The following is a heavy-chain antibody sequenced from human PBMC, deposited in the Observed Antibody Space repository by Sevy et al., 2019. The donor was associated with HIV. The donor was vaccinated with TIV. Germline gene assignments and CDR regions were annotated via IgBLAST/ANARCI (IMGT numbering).Heavy chain of an antibody. J-gene: IGHJ5*02. CDR1: GFTFSSYA. CDR3: AKDPDSTSKHIVVVTAIPNWFDP. D-gene: IGHD2-21*02. CDR2: ISGSGGST. Sequence: GGSLRISCAASGFTFSSYAMSWVRQAPGKGLEWVSAISGSGGSTYYADSVKGRFTISRDNSKNTLYLQMNSLRAEDTAVYYCAKDPDSTSKHIVVVTAIPNWFDPWGQGTLVTVSS. V-gene: IGHV3-23*01.